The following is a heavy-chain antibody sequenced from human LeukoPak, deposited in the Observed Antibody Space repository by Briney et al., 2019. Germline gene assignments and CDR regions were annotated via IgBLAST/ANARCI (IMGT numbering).Heavy chain of an antibody. CDR1: GGSISSSSYY. D-gene: IGHD1-1*01. Sequence: SETLSLTCTVSGGSISSSSYYWGWIRQPPGKGLEWIGSIYYSGSTYYNSSLKSRVTISVDTSKNQFSLKLSSVTAADTAVYYCARDRVVPRAHNNYWYFDLWGRGTLVTVSS. V-gene: IGHV4-39*07. CDR3: ARDRVVPRAHNNYWYFDL. CDR2: IYYSGST. J-gene: IGHJ2*01.